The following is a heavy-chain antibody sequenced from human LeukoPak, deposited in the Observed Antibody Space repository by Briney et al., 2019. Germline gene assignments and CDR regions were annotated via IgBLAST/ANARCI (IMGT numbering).Heavy chain of an antibody. CDR2: ISYDGSNK. Sequence: GGSLGLSCAASGFTFSSYGMHWVRQAPGKGLEWVAVISYDGSNKYYADSVKGRFTISRDNSKNTLYLQMNSLRAEDTAVYYCAKNWLHDEVAGTPLAGYWGQGTLVTVSS. D-gene: IGHD6-19*01. CDR3: AKNWLHDEVAGTPLAGY. J-gene: IGHJ4*02. CDR1: GFTFSSYG. V-gene: IGHV3-30*18.